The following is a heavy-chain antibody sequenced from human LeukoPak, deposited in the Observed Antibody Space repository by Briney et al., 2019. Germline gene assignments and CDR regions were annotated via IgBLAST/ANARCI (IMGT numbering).Heavy chain of an antibody. Sequence: GGSLRLSCAASGFTFSSYSMNWVRQAPGKGLEWVSSISSSSSYIYYADSVKGRFTISRDNAKDSLYLQMNSLRAEDTAVYYCARGCSSTSCYPNFDYWGQGTLVTVSS. J-gene: IGHJ4*02. V-gene: IGHV3-21*01. CDR3: ARGCSSTSCYPNFDY. D-gene: IGHD2-2*01. CDR2: ISSSSSYI. CDR1: GFTFSSYS.